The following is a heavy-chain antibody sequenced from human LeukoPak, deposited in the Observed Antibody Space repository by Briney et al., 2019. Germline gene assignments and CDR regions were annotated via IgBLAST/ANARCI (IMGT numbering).Heavy chain of an antibody. CDR3: AKCSTSAYTTGWCNWIDP. J-gene: IGHJ5*02. CDR1: GFIFTNYF. D-gene: IGHD6-19*01. CDR2: TVSRGTT. Sequence: GGSLRLSCAASGFIFTNYFMSWVRQAPGKGLEWVSSTVSRGTTQYADSVKGRFTVSRDTSKNTLYLQMNSLRADDTAVYYCAKCSTSAYTTGWCNWIDPWGQGTLVTVSS. V-gene: IGHV3-23*01.